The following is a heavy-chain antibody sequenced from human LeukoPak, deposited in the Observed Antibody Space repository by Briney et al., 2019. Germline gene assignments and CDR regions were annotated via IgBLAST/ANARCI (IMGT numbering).Heavy chain of an antibody. V-gene: IGHV3-30*18. CDR1: GFTFSNYG. CDR2: ISYDGSNK. CDR3: AKEAGYSYGFDY. J-gene: IGHJ4*02. D-gene: IGHD5-18*01. Sequence: GGSLRLSCAASGFTFSNYGIHWVRQAPGKGLEWVAVISYDGSNKYYADSVKGRCTISRDKSKNTVYLQVNSLRAEDTAVYYCAKEAGYSYGFDYWGQGTLVTVSS.